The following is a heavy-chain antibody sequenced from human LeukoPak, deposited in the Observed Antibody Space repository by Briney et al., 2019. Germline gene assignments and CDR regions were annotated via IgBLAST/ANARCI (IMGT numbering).Heavy chain of an antibody. CDR1: GYTFTSYG. D-gene: IGHD6-6*01. Sequence: VASVKVSCKASGYTFTSYGISWVRQAPGQGLEWMGWISAYNGNTNYAQKLQGRVTMTTDTSTSTAYMELRSLRSDDTAVYYCARDSSSIPGNDMDYWGQGTQVTVSS. CDR3: ARDSSSIPGNDMDY. CDR2: ISAYNGNT. J-gene: IGHJ4*02. V-gene: IGHV1-18*01.